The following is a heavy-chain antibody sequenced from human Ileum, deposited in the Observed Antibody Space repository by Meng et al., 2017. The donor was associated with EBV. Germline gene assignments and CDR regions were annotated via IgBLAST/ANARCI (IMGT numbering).Heavy chain of an antibody. CDR2: IKSNAHGGTT. Sequence: VQLVESGGGLVKPGGFLRLSCAVSEFTFRNAWMSWVRQAPGKGLEWVGRIKSNAHGGTTDYAAPGKGRFSISRDDSRNTLYLQMNSLKTEDTAVYYCITEPHFEYWGQGTLVTVSS. CDR3: ITEPHFEY. CDR1: EFTFRNAW. V-gene: IGHV3-15*01. J-gene: IGHJ4*02.